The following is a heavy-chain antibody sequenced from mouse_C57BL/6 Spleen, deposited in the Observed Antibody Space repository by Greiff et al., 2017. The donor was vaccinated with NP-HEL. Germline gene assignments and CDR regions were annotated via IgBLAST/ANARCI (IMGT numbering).Heavy chain of an antibody. D-gene: IGHD2-5*01. CDR1: GYTFTSYW. CDR2: IYPGSGST. CDR3: ARYHPYYSNSFFAY. J-gene: IGHJ3*01. V-gene: IGHV1-55*01. Sequence: VQLQQPGAELVKPGASVKMSCKASGYTFTSYWITWVKQRPGQGLEWIGDIYPGSGSTNYNEKFKSKATLTVDTSSSTAYMQLSSLTSEDSAVYYCARYHPYYSNSFFAYWGQGTLVTVSA.